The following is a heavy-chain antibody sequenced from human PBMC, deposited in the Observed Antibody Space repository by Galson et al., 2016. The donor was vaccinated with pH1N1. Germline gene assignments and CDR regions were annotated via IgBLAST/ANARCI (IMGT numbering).Heavy chain of an antibody. V-gene: IGHV5-51*03. Sequence: QSGAEVKKPGESLKISCKASGYSFTRYWIAWVRQVPGKGLEWVGVVNPGGSTIRYSPPFQGQVTISSDKSINTAYLQWISLKASDTATYYCARQYDFGDYRGDAFDIWSQGTMVIVPS. CDR2: VNPGGSTI. J-gene: IGHJ3*02. CDR3: ARQYDFGDYRGDAFDI. CDR1: GYSFTRYW. D-gene: IGHD4-17*01.